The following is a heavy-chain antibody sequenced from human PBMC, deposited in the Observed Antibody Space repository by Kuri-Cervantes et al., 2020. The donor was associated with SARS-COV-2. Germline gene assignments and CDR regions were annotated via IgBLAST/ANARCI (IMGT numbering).Heavy chain of an antibody. V-gene: IGHV1-18*01. Sequence: ASVKVSCKASGGTFSSYAISWVRQAPGQGLEWMGGIITYNANADYAQKLQGRVTMTTDTSTSIAYMELRSLRSDDTAIYYCAGGFDYGDYPYYYGMDVWGQGTTVTVSS. D-gene: IGHD4-17*01. J-gene: IGHJ6*02. CDR2: IITYNANA. CDR1: GGTFSSYA. CDR3: AGGFDYGDYPYYYGMDV.